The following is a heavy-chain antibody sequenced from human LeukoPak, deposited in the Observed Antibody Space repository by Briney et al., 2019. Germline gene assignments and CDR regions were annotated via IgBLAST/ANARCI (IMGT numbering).Heavy chain of an antibody. Sequence: SETLSLTCTVSGGSISSSSYYWGWIRQPPGKGLEWIGSIYYSGSTNYNPSLKSRVTISVDTSKNQFSLKLSSVTAADTAVYYCARDHSSSWYPYYYYYMDVWGKGTTVTVSS. D-gene: IGHD6-13*01. V-gene: IGHV4-39*07. CDR1: GGSISSSSYY. CDR3: ARDHSSSWYPYYYYYMDV. J-gene: IGHJ6*03. CDR2: IYYSGST.